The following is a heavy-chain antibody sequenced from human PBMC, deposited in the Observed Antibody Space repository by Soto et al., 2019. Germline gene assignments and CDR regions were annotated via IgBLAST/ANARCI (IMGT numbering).Heavy chain of an antibody. CDR1: GFTFSSYD. V-gene: IGHV3-13*01. CDR3: ARASGSYSFRTYYYYYYMDV. D-gene: IGHD3-10*01. J-gene: IGHJ6*03. Sequence: GGSLRLSCAASGFTFSSYDMHWVRQATGKGLEWVSAIGTAGDTYYPGSVKGRFTISRENAKNSLYLQMNSLRAGDTAVYYCARASGSYSFRTYYYYYYMDVWGKGTTVTVSS. CDR2: IGTAGDT.